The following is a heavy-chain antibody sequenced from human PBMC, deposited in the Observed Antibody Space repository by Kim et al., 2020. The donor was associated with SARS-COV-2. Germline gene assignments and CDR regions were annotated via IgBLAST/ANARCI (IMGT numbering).Heavy chain of an antibody. CDR2: IYPNDGTT. CDR3: ARDLEGFDY. J-gene: IGHJ4*02. D-gene: IGHD1-1*01. CDR1: GYGFTNNY. Sequence: ASVKVSCKTSGYGFTNNYLHWVRLAPGQGLEWIGMIYPNDGTTTYAQKFQGRVTMTRDTPTRTGYMELSSLTSADTAMYYCARDLEGFDYWAQGTLVTVS. V-gene: IGHV1-46*01.